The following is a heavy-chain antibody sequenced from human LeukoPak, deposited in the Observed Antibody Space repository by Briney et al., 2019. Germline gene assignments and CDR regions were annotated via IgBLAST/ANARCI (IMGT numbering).Heavy chain of an antibody. V-gene: IGHV1-24*01. Sequence: GASVKVSCKVSGYTLTELSMHWVRQAPGKGLEWMGGFDPEDGETIYAQKFQGRVTMTEDTSTDTAYMELSSLRSEDTAVYYCATSRPEYHYDILTGYHYRNWFDPRGQGTLVTVSS. D-gene: IGHD3-9*01. CDR3: ATSRPEYHYDILTGYHYRNWFDP. J-gene: IGHJ5*02. CDR1: GYTLTELS. CDR2: FDPEDGET.